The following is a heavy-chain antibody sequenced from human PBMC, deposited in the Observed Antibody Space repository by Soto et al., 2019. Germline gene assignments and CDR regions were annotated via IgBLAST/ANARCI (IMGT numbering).Heavy chain of an antibody. V-gene: IGHV3-64D*09. J-gene: IGHJ3*02. CDR3: VIPNQSGAFDI. CDR2: ISSNGGST. Sequence: GGSLRLSCSASGFTFSSYAMHWVRQAPGKGLEYVSVISSNGGSTYYADSVKGRFTISRDNSKNTLYLQMSRLRAEDTAVYSGVIPNQSGAFDIWGQGTMVTVSS. CDR1: GFTFSSYA. D-gene: IGHD2-8*01.